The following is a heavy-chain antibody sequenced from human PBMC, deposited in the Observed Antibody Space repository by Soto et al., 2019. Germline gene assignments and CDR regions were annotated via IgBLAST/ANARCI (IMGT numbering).Heavy chain of an antibody. Sequence: GSSVKVSCTASGYPFTSYAMHWVRQAPGQRLEWMGWINAGNGNTKYSQKFQGRVTITRDTSASTAYMELSSLRSEDTAVYYCARDPDYDLWPSGWLDPRGQATLLPLSS. J-gene: IGHJ5*02. D-gene: IGHD3-3*01. CDR3: ARDPDYDLWPSGWLDP. CDR2: INAGNGNT. V-gene: IGHV1-3*01. CDR1: GYPFTSYA.